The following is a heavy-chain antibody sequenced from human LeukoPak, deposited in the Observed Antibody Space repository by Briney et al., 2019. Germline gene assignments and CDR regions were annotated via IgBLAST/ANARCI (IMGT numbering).Heavy chain of an antibody. J-gene: IGHJ4*02. Sequence: GGSLRLSCAASGFPFSSYWMSWVRQAPGKGLEWVANMNQDGSQKSYVDSVRGRFTISRDNAENSLYLQMNSLTAEDTAVYYCARLYCSGGSCYANLDFWGQGTLVAVSS. D-gene: IGHD2-15*01. V-gene: IGHV3-7*04. CDR3: ARLYCSGGSCYANLDF. CDR1: GFPFSSYW. CDR2: MNQDGSQK.